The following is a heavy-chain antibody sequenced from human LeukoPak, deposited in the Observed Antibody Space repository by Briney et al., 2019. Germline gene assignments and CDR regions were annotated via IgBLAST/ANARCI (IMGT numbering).Heavy chain of an antibody. J-gene: IGHJ3*02. Sequence: GGSLRLSCAASRFTFSNYAMSWVRQAPAEGLEWVASISGSGGVTYSADSVKGRVTISRDNSRNTLYLQLSSLRAEDTAVYYCAKITHSFYTHTFDIWGQGTLVIVPS. CDR1: RFTFSNYA. V-gene: IGHV3-23*01. CDR2: ISGSGGVT. D-gene: IGHD2-2*02. CDR3: AKITHSFYTHTFDI.